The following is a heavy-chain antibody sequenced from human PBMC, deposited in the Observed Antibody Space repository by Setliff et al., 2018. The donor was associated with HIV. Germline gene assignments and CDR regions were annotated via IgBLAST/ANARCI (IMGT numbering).Heavy chain of an antibody. Sequence: GGSLRLSCTASGFTFGVYVVSWVRQAPGKGLEWVCFIKSKANSGTTEYAESVKGRFTISREDTKSIVYLKMNSLKTEDTAVYFCSRGCSGDDYYYYMDFWGKGTTVTVSS. J-gene: IGHJ6*03. CDR2: IKSKANSGTT. D-gene: IGHD3-10*01. V-gene: IGHV3-49*04. CDR3: SRGCSGDDYYYYMDF. CDR1: GFTFGVYV.